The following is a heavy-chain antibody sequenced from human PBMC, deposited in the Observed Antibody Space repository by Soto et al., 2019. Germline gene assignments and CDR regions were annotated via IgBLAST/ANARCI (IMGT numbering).Heavy chain of an antibody. CDR3: AREDGGAALDY. D-gene: IGHD2-15*01. J-gene: IGHJ4*02. CDR1: GGSISSYY. CDR2: IYYSGST. Sequence: QVQLQESGPGLVKPSETLSLTCTVSGGSISSYYWSWIRQPPGKGLEWIGYIYYSGSTNYNPSLRRRVTISVDTSKNQFSLKLSSVTAADTAVYYCAREDGGAALDYWGQGTLVTVSS. V-gene: IGHV4-59*01.